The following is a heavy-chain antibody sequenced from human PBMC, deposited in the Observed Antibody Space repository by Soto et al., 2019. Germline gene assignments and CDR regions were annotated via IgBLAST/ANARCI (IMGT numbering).Heavy chain of an antibody. CDR2: IWHDGSNQ. CDR3: ARERGQIDY. CDR1: GFTLSSYG. J-gene: IGHJ4*02. V-gene: IGHV3-33*01. Sequence: GSLRLRCAASGFTLSSYGMQWVRRAPGKGLEWVAVIWHDGSNQYYADSVKGRFTISRDNSNNILYLQLNSLRGEDTAVYYCARERGQIDYWGQRIQVTVSS.